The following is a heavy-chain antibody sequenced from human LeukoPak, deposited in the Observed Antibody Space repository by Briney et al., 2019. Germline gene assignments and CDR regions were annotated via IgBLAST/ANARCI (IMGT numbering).Heavy chain of an antibody. V-gene: IGHV1-18*01. CDR1: GYTFTSYG. CDR2: ISAYNGNT. J-gene: IGHJ4*02. D-gene: IGHD3-10*01. Sequence: ASVKVSCKASGYTFTSYGISWVRQAPGQGLEWMGWISAYNGNTNYAQKLQGRVTMTTDTSTSTAYMELRSLRSDDTAVYYCARDFGAGSYQKEIFDYWGQGTLVTVSS. CDR3: ARDFGAGSYQKEIFDY.